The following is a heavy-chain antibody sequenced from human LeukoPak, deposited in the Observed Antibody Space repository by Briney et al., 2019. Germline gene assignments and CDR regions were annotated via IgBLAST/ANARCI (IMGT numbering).Heavy chain of an antibody. CDR2: MYYSGST. D-gene: IGHD6-13*01. CDR1: GGSISSSIHY. V-gene: IGHV4-39*07. CDR3: ARDERTYSSSWSPFDY. J-gene: IGHJ4*02. Sequence: PSETLSLTCAVSGGSISSSIHYWAWIRQPPGKGLEWIGSMYYSGSTYYNPSIKSRVTMSLDTSESQFSLKLSSVTAADTAVYYCARDERTYSSSWSPFDYWGQGTLVTVSS.